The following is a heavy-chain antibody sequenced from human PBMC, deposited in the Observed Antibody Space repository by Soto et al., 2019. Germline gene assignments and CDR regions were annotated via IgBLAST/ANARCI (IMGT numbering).Heavy chain of an antibody. V-gene: IGHV3-7*03. CDR3: ARGDYFDRRFDF. CDR1: GFTFSNDW. CDR2: IKQDESEK. D-gene: IGHD3-9*01. J-gene: IGHJ4*02. Sequence: RGSLRLSCVASGFTFSNDWMSWVRQAPGKGLEWVATIKQDESEKYYVDSVKGRFTVSRDNTKSSLYLQMNSLRPEDTAVYYCARGDYFDRRFDFWGQGALVTVSS.